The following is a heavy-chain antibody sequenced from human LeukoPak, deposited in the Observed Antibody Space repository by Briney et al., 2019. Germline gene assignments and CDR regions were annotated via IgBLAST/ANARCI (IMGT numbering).Heavy chain of an antibody. J-gene: IGHJ4*02. D-gene: IGHD3-16*01. CDR3: AREGDGDNDY. CDR2: MNPSSGYT. CDR1: GYPFTTYD. Sequence: ASVRVSCKASGYPFTTYDINWVRKATGQGLEWMGWMNPSSGYTGYSQKFQGRVTMTRNTSITTAYMELSSLRSEDTAVYYCAREGDGDNDYWGQGTLVTVSS. V-gene: IGHV1-8*01.